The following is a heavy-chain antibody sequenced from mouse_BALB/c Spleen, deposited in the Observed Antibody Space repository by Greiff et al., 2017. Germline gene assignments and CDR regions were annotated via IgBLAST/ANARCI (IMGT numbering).Heavy chain of an antibody. V-gene: IGHV1-18*01. CDR3: ARQAATSYWYFDV. D-gene: IGHD1-2*01. Sequence: VQPEQSGPELVKPGASVKISCKTSGYTFTEYTMHWVKQTHGKSLEWVGGINTNNGGTCYNQKFKGKATLTVDKSSSTAYMELRSLTSEDSAVYYCARQAATSYWYFDVWGAGTTVTVSS. J-gene: IGHJ1*01. CDR1: GYTFTEYT. CDR2: INTNNGGT.